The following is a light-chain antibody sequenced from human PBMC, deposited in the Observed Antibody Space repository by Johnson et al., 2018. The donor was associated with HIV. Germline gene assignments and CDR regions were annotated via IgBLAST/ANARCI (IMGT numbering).Light chain of an antibody. CDR1: SSNIGNNY. CDR2: DNN. CDR3: GTWDSSLSSGRYV. J-gene: IGLJ1*01. V-gene: IGLV1-51*01. Sequence: QSVLTQPPSVSAAPGQKVTISCSGSSSNIGNNYVSWYQQLPGTAPKLLIYDNNKRPSGIPDRFSGSTSGTSATLVITGLQTGDEADYYCGTWDSSLSSGRYVFGTGTKVTVL.